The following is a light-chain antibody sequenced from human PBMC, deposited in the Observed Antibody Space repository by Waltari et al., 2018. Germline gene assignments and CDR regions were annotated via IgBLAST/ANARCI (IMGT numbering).Light chain of an antibody. Sequence: DIQMTQSPSSLSASVGDTVTITCRASQSVDTYLAWYQQRPGKAPALLISAVRDLQSGVPSRFSGSGYGIHFTLNINSLQPEDFATYYCQQGKTFPWTFGQGTKVEI. CDR1: QSVDTY. V-gene: IGKV1-12*01. CDR2: AVR. CDR3: QQGKTFPWT. J-gene: IGKJ1*01.